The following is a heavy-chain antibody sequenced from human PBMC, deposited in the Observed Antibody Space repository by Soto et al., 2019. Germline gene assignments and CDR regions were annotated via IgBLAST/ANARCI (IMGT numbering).Heavy chain of an antibody. J-gene: IGHJ3*02. CDR2: ISYDGSNK. CDR1: GFTFSSYA. Sequence: GGSLRLSCAASGFTFSSYAMHWVRRAPGKGLEWVAVISYDGSNKYYADSVKGRFTISRDNSKNTLYLQMNGLRAEDTAVYYCARQNLLMWTNCSSTSCYSDAFDIWGQGTMVTVSS. CDR3: ARQNLLMWTNCSSTSCYSDAFDI. D-gene: IGHD2-2*01. V-gene: IGHV3-30-3*01.